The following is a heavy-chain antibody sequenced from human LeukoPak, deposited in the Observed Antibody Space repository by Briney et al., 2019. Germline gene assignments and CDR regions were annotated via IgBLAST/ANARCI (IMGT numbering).Heavy chain of an antibody. Sequence: SETLSLTWTVSGGSISSYYWSWIRQPPGKGLEWIGYIYYSGSTNYNPSLKSRVTISVDTSKNQFSLKLSSVTAADTAVYYCARGSLGYSGSYFKQSYYFGYWGQGTLVTVSS. CDR2: IYYSGST. V-gene: IGHV4-59*01. J-gene: IGHJ4*02. D-gene: IGHD1-26*01. CDR3: ARGSLGYSGSYFKQSYYFGY. CDR1: GGSISSYY.